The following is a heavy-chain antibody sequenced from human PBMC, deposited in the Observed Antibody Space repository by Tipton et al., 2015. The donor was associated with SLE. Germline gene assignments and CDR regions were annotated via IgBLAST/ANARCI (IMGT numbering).Heavy chain of an antibody. CDR1: GFTFDDYA. J-gene: IGHJ3*02. V-gene: IGHV3-21*04. CDR2: ISSSSSYI. D-gene: IGHD3-10*01. CDR3: AIDLGRRGAFDI. Sequence: SLRLSCVASGFTFDDYAMHWVRQAPGKGLEWVSSISSSSSYIFYADSVKGRFTISRDNSKNTLYLQMNSLTAEDTAVYYCAIDLGRRGAFDIWGQGTMVTVSS.